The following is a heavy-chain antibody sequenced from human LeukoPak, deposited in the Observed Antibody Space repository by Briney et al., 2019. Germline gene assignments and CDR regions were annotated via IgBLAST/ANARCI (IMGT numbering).Heavy chain of an antibody. D-gene: IGHD6-19*01. CDR1: GFTFSSYA. Sequence: GGSLRLSCAASGFTFSSYAMSWVRQAPGKGLEWVSGISGSGGNTYYADSVKGRITISGDNSKNTLYLQMNSLRAEDTAIYYCAKGGGSGWYVGPDYWGQGTLVTVSS. CDR2: ISGSGGNT. V-gene: IGHV3-23*01. CDR3: AKGGGSGWYVGPDY. J-gene: IGHJ4*02.